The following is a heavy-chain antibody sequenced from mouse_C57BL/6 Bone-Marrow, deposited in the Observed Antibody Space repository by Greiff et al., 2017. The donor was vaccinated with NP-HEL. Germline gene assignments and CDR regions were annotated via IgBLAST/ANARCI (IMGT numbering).Heavy chain of an antibody. J-gene: IGHJ1*03. CDR1: GYTFTSYG. V-gene: IGHV1-81*01. CDR3: ARSFYWYFDV. CDR2: IYPRSGNT. Sequence: QVQLQQSGAELVRPGASVKLSCKASGYTFTSYGISWVKQRTGQGLEWIGEIYPRSGNTYYNEKFKGKATLTADKSSSTAYMELRSLTSEDSAVYFCARSFYWYFDVWGTGTTVTVSS.